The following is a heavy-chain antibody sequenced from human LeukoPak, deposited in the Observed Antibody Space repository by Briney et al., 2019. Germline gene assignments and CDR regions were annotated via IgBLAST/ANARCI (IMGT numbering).Heavy chain of an antibody. CDR1: GGSISSSSYY. V-gene: IGHV4-39*07. D-gene: IGHD1-26*01. CDR3: ARIVGATPFDYFRWYFDL. Sequence: PSETLSLTCTVSGGSISSSSYYWGWIRQPPGKGLEWIGSIYYSGSTYYNPSLKSRVTISVDTSKNQFSLKLSSVTAADTAVYYCARIVGATPFDYFRWYFDLWGRGTLVTVSS. J-gene: IGHJ2*01. CDR2: IYYSGST.